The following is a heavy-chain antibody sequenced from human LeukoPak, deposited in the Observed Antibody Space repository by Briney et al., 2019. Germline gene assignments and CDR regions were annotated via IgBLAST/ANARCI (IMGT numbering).Heavy chain of an antibody. J-gene: IGHJ6*03. CDR2: ISSSSSYI. CDR1: GFNFSRNG. D-gene: IGHD3-3*01. CDR3: ARDEGTYDFWSGSDYYYMDV. Sequence: PGGSLRLSCTASGFNFSRNGMHWVRQAPGKGLEWVSSISSSSSYIYYADSVKGRFTISRDNAKNSLYLQMNSLRAEDTAVYYCARDEGTYDFWSGSDYYYMDVWGKGTTVTVSS. V-gene: IGHV3-21*01.